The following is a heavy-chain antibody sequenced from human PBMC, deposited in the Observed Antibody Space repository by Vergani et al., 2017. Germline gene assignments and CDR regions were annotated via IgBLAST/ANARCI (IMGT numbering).Heavy chain of an antibody. Sequence: EVQLVESGGGLVQPGGSLRLSCAASGFTVSSNYMSWVRQAPGKGLEWVSVIYSGGSTYYADSVNGRFTISRDNSKNTLYLQMNSLRAEGTAVYYCARDQGGWSEFDYWGQGTLVTVSS. CDR2: IYSGGST. D-gene: IGHD6-19*01. V-gene: IGHV3-66*02. J-gene: IGHJ4*02. CDR1: GFTVSSNY. CDR3: ARDQGGWSEFDY.